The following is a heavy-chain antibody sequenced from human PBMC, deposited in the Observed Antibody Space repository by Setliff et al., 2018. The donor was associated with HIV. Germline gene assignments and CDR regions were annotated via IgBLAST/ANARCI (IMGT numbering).Heavy chain of an antibody. V-gene: IGHV4-4*08. D-gene: IGHD4-17*01. Sequence: SETLSLTCTVSGGSISSYYWSWIRQPPGKGLEWIGYIYTSGSTNYNPSLKSRVTISVDTSKNQFSLKLSSVTAADTAVYYCARETVSLRGDWFDPWGQGTLVTVS. CDR3: ARETVSLRGDWFDP. CDR1: GGSISSYY. CDR2: IYTSGST. J-gene: IGHJ5*02.